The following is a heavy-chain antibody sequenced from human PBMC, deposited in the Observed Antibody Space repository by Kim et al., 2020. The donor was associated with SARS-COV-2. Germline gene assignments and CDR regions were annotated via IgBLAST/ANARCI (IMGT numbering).Heavy chain of an antibody. CDR3: ARRLVATRADAFDI. CDR2: IIPIFGTA. D-gene: IGHD5-12*01. V-gene: IGHV1-69*13. J-gene: IGHJ3*02. Sequence: SVKVSCKASGGTFSSYAISWVRQAPGQGLEWMGGIIPIFGTANYAQKFQGRVTITADESTSTAYMELSSLRSEDTAVYYCARRLVATRADAFDIWGQGTMVTVSS. CDR1: GGTFSSYA.